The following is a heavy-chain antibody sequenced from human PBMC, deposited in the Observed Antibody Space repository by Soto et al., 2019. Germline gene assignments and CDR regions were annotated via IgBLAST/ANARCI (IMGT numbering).Heavy chain of an antibody. CDR1: GFTFSSYA. J-gene: IGHJ5*02. CDR3: AKDKGWELFKDGWFDP. D-gene: IGHD1-26*01. CDR2: ISGSGGST. V-gene: IGHV3-23*01. Sequence: PVGSLRLSCAASGFTFSSYAMSWVRQAPGKGLEWVSAISGSGGSTYYADSVKGRFTISRDNSKNTLYLQMNSLRAEDTAVYYCAKDKGWELFKDGWFDPWGQGTLVTVSS.